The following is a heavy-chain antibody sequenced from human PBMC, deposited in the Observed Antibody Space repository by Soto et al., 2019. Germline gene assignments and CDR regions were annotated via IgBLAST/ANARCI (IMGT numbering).Heavy chain of an antibody. V-gene: IGHV3-23*01. Sequence: EVQLLESGGGLVQPGGSLRLSCAASGFTFSTYAMSWVRQAPGKGLDWVSAIGASGAGTYYADSEKGRFTISRDNSKNTLHLQMNNLRAEDTAVYYCALRKTGSFFDYWGQGTLVTVSS. CDR3: ALRKTGSFFDY. CDR1: GFTFSTYA. J-gene: IGHJ4*02. D-gene: IGHD1-26*01. CDR2: IGASGAGT.